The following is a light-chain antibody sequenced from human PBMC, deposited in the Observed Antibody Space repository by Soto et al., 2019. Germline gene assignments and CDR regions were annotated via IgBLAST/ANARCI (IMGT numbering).Light chain of an antibody. Sequence: DIQMTQSPSSVSASVGDTVIITCRGSQGVAGWLAWYQQKPGKAPKLLIYDASNLETGVPPRFSGSGSGTDFTFTISSLQPEDIATYYCQQYDNLLRFTFGPGTKVDIK. CDR1: QGVAGW. CDR3: QQYDNLLRFT. J-gene: IGKJ3*01. CDR2: DAS. V-gene: IGKV1-33*01.